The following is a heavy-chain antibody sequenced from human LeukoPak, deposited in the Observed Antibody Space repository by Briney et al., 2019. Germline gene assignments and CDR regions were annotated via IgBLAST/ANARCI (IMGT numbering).Heavy chain of an antibody. J-gene: IGHJ5*02. CDR1: GGSISSTSYY. D-gene: IGHD2-2*03. CDR2: IDYSGST. CDR3: ARLLRVGYCSTTACNWFDP. Sequence: SETLSLTCVVSGGSISSTSYYWGWIRQPPGKGLEWIGSIDYSGSTYYSPSLKSRVTIPVGTSKNQFSLKLSSVTPATTAVSYCARLLRVGYCSTTACNWFDPWGQGTLVTVSS. V-gene: IGHV4-39*07.